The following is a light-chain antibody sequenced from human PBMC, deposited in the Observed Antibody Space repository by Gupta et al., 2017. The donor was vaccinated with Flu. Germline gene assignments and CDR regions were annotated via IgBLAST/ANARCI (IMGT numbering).Light chain of an antibody. CDR3: QVWDTSSDHVV. CDR1: DIESKS. V-gene: IGLV3-21*03. J-gene: IGLJ2*01. CDR2: DDS. Sequence: GKTARITCGGDDIESKSVHWCQQKPVQAPVLVVYDDSDRPSGIPERFSGSNSGNTATLTISRVEAGDEADYYCQVWDTSSDHVVFGGGTKLSVL.